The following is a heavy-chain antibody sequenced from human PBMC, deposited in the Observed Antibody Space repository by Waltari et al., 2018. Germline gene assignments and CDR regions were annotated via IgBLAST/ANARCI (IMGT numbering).Heavy chain of an antibody. D-gene: IGHD4-17*01. J-gene: IGHJ6*03. CDR1: GRSISSYY. CDR3: ARDITVTDEDYYYYYMDV. CDR2: IYYSGSN. Sequence: QVQLQESGPGLVKPSETLSLPCTVSGRSISSYYWSWIRPPPVKGLEWIGNIYYSGSNNYNPSLKSRVTISVDTSKNQFSLKLSSVTAADTAVYYCARDITVTDEDYYYYYMDVWGKGTTVTVSS. V-gene: IGHV4-59*01.